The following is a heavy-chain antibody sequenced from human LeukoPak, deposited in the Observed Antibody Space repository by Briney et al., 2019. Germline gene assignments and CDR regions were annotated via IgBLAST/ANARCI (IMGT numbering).Heavy chain of an antibody. Sequence: TGGSLRLSCAASGFNFIDYSMNWVRQAPGKGLEWISYIGISSGNTKYADSVEGRFTISRDKARNSLYLQMNSLRVEDTAMYYCARDHRYAFDNWGHGTLVTVSS. V-gene: IGHV3-48*01. CDR1: GFNFIDYS. D-gene: IGHD5-12*01. J-gene: IGHJ4*01. CDR3: ARDHRYAFDN. CDR2: IGISSGNT.